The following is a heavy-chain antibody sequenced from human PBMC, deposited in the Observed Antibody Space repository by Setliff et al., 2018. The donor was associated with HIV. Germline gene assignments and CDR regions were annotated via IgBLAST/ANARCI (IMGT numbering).Heavy chain of an antibody. CDR2: IYTSGST. V-gene: IGHV4-61*02. CDR3: ARESYFYYFDY. D-gene: IGHD3-10*01. CDR1: GGSISSGTYY. Sequence: SETLSLTCIVSGGSISSGTYYWSWIRQPAGKGLEWIGRIYTSGSTNYNPSLKSRVTISVDTSKNQFSLKLSSVTAADAAVYYCARESYFYYFDYWGQGTLVTVSS. J-gene: IGHJ4*02.